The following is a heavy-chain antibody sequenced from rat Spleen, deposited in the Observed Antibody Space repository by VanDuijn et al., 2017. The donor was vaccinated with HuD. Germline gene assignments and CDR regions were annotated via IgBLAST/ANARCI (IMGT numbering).Heavy chain of an antibody. J-gene: IGHJ3*01. D-gene: IGHD1-12*02. V-gene: IGHV5-20*01. CDR1: GFTFSNYD. Sequence: EVQLVESAGGLVQPGRSLKLSCAASGFTFSNYDMAWVRQAPTKGLEWVASISYDGTSTYYRDSVKGRFTISRDNAKSTLYLQMDSLRSEGTATYYCTTDSIYYYDGSYYYGAFAHWGQGTLVTVSS. CDR2: ISYDGTST. CDR3: TTDSIYYYDGSYYYGAFAH.